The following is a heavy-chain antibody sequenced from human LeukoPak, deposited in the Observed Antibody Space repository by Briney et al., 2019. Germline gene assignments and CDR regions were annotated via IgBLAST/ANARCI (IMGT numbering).Heavy chain of an antibody. CDR2: INPNSGGT. CDR1: GYTFTGYY. CDR3: ARDERYDSSGYPFDY. D-gene: IGHD3-22*01. Sequence: ASVKVSCKASGYTFTGYYMHWVRQAPGQGLEWMGWINPNSGGTNYAQKFQGRVTMTRDTSINTAYMEVSRLRADDTAVYCCARDERYDSSGYPFDYWGQGTLVTVSS. J-gene: IGHJ4*02. V-gene: IGHV1-2*02.